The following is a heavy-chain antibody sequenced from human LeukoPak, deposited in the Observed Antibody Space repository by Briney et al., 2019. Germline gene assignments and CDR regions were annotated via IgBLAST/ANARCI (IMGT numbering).Heavy chain of an antibody. D-gene: IGHD1-1*01. J-gene: IGHJ4*02. CDR3: AKFGITGTDDY. Sequence: GGSLRLSCAVSGFAFGSEAMSWVRQSPARGLEWVASISPGGGTTYYADYVKGRFTISRDNSKSTVYLQMNSLRAEDTAVYYCAKFGITGTDDYWGQGTLVTVSS. CDR1: GFAFGSEA. CDR2: ISPGGGTT. V-gene: IGHV3-23*01.